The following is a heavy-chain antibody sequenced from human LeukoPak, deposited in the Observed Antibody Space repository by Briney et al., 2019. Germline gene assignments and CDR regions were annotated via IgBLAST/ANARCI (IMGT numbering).Heavy chain of an antibody. J-gene: IGHJ6*03. D-gene: IGHD1-7*01. CDR3: ARSSQRTYYYYMDV. CDR2: MNPNSGNT. V-gene: IGHV1-8*01. Sequence: ASVKVSCKASGYTFTSYDINWVRQATGQGLEWMGWMNPNSGNTGYAQKFQGRVTMTRNTSISTAYMELSSLRSEDTAVYYCARSSQRTYYYYMDVWGKGTTVTISS. CDR1: GYTFTSYD.